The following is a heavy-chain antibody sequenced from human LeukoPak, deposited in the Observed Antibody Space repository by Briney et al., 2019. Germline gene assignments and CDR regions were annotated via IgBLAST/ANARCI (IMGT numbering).Heavy chain of an antibody. J-gene: IGHJ5*02. Sequence: GSLXLXCAASGFTFISHSMNWVRQAPGKGLEWVSTISSSGTYIYYADSVKGRFTISRDNAKNSLFLKMNRLRAEDTAIYYXARVRSYSDAYYDFDPWGQGTLVTVSS. CDR3: ARVRSYSDAYYDFDP. D-gene: IGHD2/OR15-2a*01. CDR1: GFTFISHS. V-gene: IGHV3-21*01. CDR2: ISSSGTYI.